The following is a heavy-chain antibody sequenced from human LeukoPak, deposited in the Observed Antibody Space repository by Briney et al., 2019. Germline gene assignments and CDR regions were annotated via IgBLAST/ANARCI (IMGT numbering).Heavy chain of an antibody. CDR1: GYTFTGYY. D-gene: IGHD6-19*01. J-gene: IGHJ3*02. CDR2: INPNSVGT. V-gene: IGHV1-2*02. CDR3: AGLGVAGAFDI. Sequence: ASVKVSCKASGYTFTGYYMHWVRQAPGQGLEWMGWINPNSVGTNYAQKFQGRVTMTRDTSISTAYMELSRMRSDDTAVYYCAGLGVAGAFDIWGQGTMVTVSS.